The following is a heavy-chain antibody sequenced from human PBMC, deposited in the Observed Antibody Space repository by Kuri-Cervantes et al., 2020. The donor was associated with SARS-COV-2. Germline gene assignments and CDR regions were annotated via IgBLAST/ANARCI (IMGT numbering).Heavy chain of an antibody. CDR3: TSRRSSSYYYPEHFDY. D-gene: IGHD3-22*01. CDR1: GFTFGDYA. CDR2: IRSKAYGGTT. J-gene: IGHJ4*02. V-gene: IGHV3-49*04. Sequence: GESLKISCTASGFTFGDYAMSWVRQAPGKGLEWVGFIRSKAYGGTTEYAASVKGRFTISRDDSKSIAYLQMNSLKTEDTAVYYCTSRRSSSYYYPEHFDYWGQGTLVTVSS.